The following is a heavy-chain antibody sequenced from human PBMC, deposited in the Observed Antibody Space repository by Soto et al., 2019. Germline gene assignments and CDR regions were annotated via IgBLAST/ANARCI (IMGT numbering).Heavy chain of an antibody. J-gene: IGHJ3*02. CDR2: IIPIFGTA. CDR3: ARDLYSSGPPDAFDI. V-gene: IGHV1-69*13. D-gene: IGHD6-19*01. Sequence: SVKVSCKASGGTFSSYAISWVRQAPGQGLEWMGGIIPIFGTANYAQKFQGRVTITADESTSTAYMELSSLRSEDTAVYYCARDLYSSGPPDAFDIWGQGTMVTVSS. CDR1: GGTFSSYA.